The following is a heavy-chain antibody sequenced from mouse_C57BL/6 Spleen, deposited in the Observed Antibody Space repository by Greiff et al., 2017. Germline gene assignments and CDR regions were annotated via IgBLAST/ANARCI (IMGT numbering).Heavy chain of an antibody. CDR2: INPSTGGT. V-gene: IGHV1-42*01. J-gene: IGHJ1*03. CDR3: ARCTYGSSYYCDV. Sequence: EVQLQQSGPELVKPGASVKISCKASGYSFTGYYMNWVKQSPEKSLEWIGEINPSTGGTTYNQKFKAKATLTVDKSSSTAYMQLKSLTAEYSVVYCCARCTYGSSYYCDVWGTGTTVTVSS. D-gene: IGHD1-1*01. CDR1: GYSFTGYY.